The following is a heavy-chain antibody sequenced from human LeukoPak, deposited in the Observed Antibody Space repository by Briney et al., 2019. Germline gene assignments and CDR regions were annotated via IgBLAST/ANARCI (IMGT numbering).Heavy chain of an antibody. CDR3: ARDYCSSTSCYSGAFDY. J-gene: IGHJ4*02. CDR1: GFSFSTFW. CDR2: IKGDGSEK. Sequence: PGGSLRLSCVTSGFSFSTFWMNWVRQAPGKGLEWVANIKGDGSEKYYVDSVKGRFTISRDNAKNSLYLQMNSLRAEDTAVYCCARDYCSSTSCYSGAFDYWGQGTLVTVSS. D-gene: IGHD2-2*02. V-gene: IGHV3-7*01.